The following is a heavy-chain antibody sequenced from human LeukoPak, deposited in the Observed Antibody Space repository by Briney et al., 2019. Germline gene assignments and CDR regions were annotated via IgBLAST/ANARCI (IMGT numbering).Heavy chain of an antibody. CDR1: GFTYSSYS. CDR2: ISSSSSYR. J-gene: IGHJ4*02. D-gene: IGHD4-17*01. Sequence: GGSLRLSCAAPGFTYSSYSLNWVRQVPGKRLEWVSYISSSSSYRYYADSVKGRFTISRDNAKNSLYLQMDSLRAEDTAVYYCARDNDYGVDYWGQGTLVTVSS. V-gene: IGHV3-21*01. CDR3: ARDNDYGVDY.